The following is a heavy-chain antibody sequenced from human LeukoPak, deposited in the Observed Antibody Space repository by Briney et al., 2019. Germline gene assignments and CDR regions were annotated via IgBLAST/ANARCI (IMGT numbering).Heavy chain of an antibody. J-gene: IGHJ4*02. CDR3: ARDPIRFLDWLLFSYYFDY. D-gene: IGHD3-3*01. Sequence: PGGSLRLSCAASGFTFSSYAMHWVRQAPGKGLEWVAVISYDGSNKYYADSVKGRFTISRDNSKNTLYLQMNSLRAEDTAVYYCARDPIRFLDWLLFSYYFDYWGQGTLVTVSS. V-gene: IGHV3-30*04. CDR1: GFTFSSYA. CDR2: ISYDGSNK.